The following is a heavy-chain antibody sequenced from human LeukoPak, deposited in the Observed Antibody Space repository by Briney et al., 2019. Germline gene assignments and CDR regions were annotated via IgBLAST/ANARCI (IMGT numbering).Heavy chain of an antibody. CDR1: GGSISSYY. Sequence: SETLSLTCTVSGGSISSYYWSWIRQPPGKGLEWIGYIYYSGSTTYNPSLKSRVTISVDTSKNQFSLKLSSVTAADTAVYYCARLAAAGYYYSYYMDVWGKGTTVTVSS. CDR2: IYYSGST. CDR3: ARLAAAGYYYSYYMDV. J-gene: IGHJ6*03. V-gene: IGHV4-59*01. D-gene: IGHD6-13*01.